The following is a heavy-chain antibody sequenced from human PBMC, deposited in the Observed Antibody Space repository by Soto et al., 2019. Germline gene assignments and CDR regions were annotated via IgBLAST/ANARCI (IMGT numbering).Heavy chain of an antibody. CDR1: GGSFTDYF. Sequence: QVQLHQWGAGLLKPSETLSLTCAFYGGSFTDYFWSWIRQPPGKGLEWIGEINHSGSTDHNPSLKSRVTLSVDTSKNQFSLRLTSVTAADTAVYYCARANYYFGSGSYFRNNWFDPWGQGTLVTVSS. J-gene: IGHJ5*02. CDR2: INHSGST. V-gene: IGHV4-34*01. D-gene: IGHD3-10*01. CDR3: ARANYYFGSGSYFRNNWFDP.